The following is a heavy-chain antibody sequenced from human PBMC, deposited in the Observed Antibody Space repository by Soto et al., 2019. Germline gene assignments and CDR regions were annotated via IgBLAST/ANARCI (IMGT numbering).Heavy chain of an antibody. Sequence: EVRLVESGGGSVQPGGSLRLSCAASGFTFNTYSMNWVRQAPGKGLEWASYINSNDKIIYYPSSVRGRFTISRDKAKNSLYLQMDSLRDEDTAVYYCVKTRVMGYYTHRNAGDSWGQGTLVTVSS. V-gene: IGHV3-48*02. CDR3: VKTRVMGYYTHRNAGDS. J-gene: IGHJ5*01. CDR1: GFTFNTYS. CDR2: INSNDKII. D-gene: IGHD3-3*01.